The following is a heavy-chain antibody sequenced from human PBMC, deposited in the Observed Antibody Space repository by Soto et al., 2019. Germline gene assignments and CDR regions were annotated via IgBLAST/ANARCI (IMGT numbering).Heavy chain of an antibody. V-gene: IGHV4-31*03. J-gene: IGHJ4*02. Sequence: QVQLQESGPGLVKPSQTLSLTCTVSGGSISSGGTGSYWTWIRQLPGKGLEWIGYIYYTGNTYYNPSLKSRPTISIDTSENQFSLKLTSVTAAATAVYFCASGHDAYKVRYWGQGTLVPVSS. D-gene: IGHD1-1*01. CDR3: ASGHDAYKVRY. CDR1: GGSISSGGTGSY. CDR2: IYYTGNT.